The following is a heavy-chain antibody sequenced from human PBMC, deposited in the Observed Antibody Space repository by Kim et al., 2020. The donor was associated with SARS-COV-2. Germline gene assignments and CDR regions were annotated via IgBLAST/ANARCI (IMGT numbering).Heavy chain of an antibody. CDR2: VSYHGATT. V-gene: IGHV3-30*18. Sequence: GGSLRLSCAASGFTFSDHGMHWVRQAPGKGLEWVAVVSYHGATTYYADSVKGRFTVSRDNSRNALFLQMDSLRPADTAVYYCAKEKGVVDAIPRNNWYSCFDYWGQGTLVTVSS. J-gene: IGHJ4*02. D-gene: IGHD2-8*02. CDR1: GFTFSDHG. CDR3: AKEKGVVDAIPRNNWYSCFDY.